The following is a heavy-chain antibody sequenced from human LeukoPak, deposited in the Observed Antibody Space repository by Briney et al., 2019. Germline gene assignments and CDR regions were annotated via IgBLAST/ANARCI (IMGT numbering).Heavy chain of an antibody. D-gene: IGHD4-23*01. CDR3: ARDYGGNFDY. J-gene: IGHJ4*02. Sequence: PGGSLRLSCAASGFTFSSYSMNWVRQAPGKGLEWVSSISSSSDYIYYADSLKGRFTISRDNAKNSLYLQMNSLRAEDTALYYCARDYGGNFDYWGQGTLVTVSS. CDR2: ISSSSDYI. CDR1: GFTFSSYS. V-gene: IGHV3-21*04.